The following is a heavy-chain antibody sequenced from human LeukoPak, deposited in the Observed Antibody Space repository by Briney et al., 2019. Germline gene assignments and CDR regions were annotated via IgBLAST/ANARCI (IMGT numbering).Heavy chain of an antibody. CDR2: ITSSSSTI. CDR1: GFTFSSYT. D-gene: IGHD2-2*01. CDR3: ARAPTVLVGYCSSASCQADY. V-gene: IGHV3-48*04. Sequence: GGSLRLSCAASGFTFSSYTMHWVRQAPGKGLEWLSYITSSSSTIYYADSVKGRFTISRDNAKNSLYLQMYSLRAEDTAVYYCARAPTVLVGYCSSASCQADYWGQGTLVTVSS. J-gene: IGHJ4*02.